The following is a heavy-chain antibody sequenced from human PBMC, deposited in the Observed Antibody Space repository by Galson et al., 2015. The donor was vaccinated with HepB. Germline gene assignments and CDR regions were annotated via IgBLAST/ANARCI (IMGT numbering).Heavy chain of an antibody. J-gene: IGHJ4*02. CDR2: ISYDGTNK. CDR1: GFTFSSYA. CDR3: ARDAELCSAGTCYPDY. Sequence: SLRLSCAASGFTFSSYAMHWVRQAPGKGLEWVAVISYDGTNKYYADSVKGRFTTSRDNSKNLLYLQMDSLRAEDTAVYYCARDAELCSAGTCYPDYWGQGTLVTVSS. D-gene: IGHD2-15*01. V-gene: IGHV3-30*04.